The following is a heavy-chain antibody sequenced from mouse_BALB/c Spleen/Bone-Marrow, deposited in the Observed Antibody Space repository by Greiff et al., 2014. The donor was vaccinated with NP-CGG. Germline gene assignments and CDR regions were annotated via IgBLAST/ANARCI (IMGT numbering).Heavy chain of an antibody. Sequence: VQLKESGAELVKPGASVKLSCTASGSNIKDTYIHWVKQRPEQGLEWIGRIDPANGNTKYDPKFQGKATITTDTSSNTAYLQLSSLTSEDTAVYYCAQGYDWAMDYWGQGTSVTVSS. J-gene: IGHJ4*01. V-gene: IGHV14-3*02. CDR1: GSNIKDTY. CDR2: IDPANGNT. CDR3: AQGYDWAMDY. D-gene: IGHD2-14*01.